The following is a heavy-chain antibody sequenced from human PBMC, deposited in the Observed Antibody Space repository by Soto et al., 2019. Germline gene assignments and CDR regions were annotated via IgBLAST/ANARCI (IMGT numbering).Heavy chain of an antibody. J-gene: IGHJ3*02. CDR1: GYTFTSYG. V-gene: IGHV1-18*01. CDR3: ARDIWLATSAFDI. Sequence: ASVKVPCTASGYTFTSYGISWVRQAPGQGLEWMGWISAYNGNTNYAQKLQGRVTMTTDTSTSTAYMELRSLRSDDTAVYYCARDIWLATSAFDIWGQGTMVTVSS. CDR2: ISAYNGNT. D-gene: IGHD5-12*01.